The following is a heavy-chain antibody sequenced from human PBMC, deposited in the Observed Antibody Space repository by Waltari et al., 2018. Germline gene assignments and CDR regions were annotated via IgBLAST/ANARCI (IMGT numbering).Heavy chain of an antibody. CDR2: IYWNFET. CDR1: GFSLSASGEG. J-gene: IGHJ1*01. V-gene: IGHV2-5*01. CDR3: AHSLNPDYDVLTGAHSHYFQY. Sequence: QITLKESGLTLVKPTQTLTLTCTFSGFSLSASGEGVGWLRQSPGKAPEWLASIYWNFETRFSPSRSGMVTPTKATSKNQVVLTVTNMDPMDTATYYCAHSLNPDYDVLTGAHSHYFQYWGQGTLVTVSS. D-gene: IGHD3-9*01.